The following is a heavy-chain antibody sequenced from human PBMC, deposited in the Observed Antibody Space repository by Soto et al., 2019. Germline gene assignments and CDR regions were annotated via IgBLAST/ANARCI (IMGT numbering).Heavy chain of an antibody. CDR2: ISAYNGNT. CDR3: ARDGFPMVRGGPPIY. D-gene: IGHD3-10*01. V-gene: IGHV1-18*01. J-gene: IGHJ4*02. Sequence: ASVKVSCKASGYTFTSYGISWVRHAPGQGLEWMGWISAYNGNTNYAQKLQGRVTMTTDTSTSTAYMELRSLRSDDTAVYYCARDGFPMVRGGPPIYWGQGTLVTVSS. CDR1: GYTFTSYG.